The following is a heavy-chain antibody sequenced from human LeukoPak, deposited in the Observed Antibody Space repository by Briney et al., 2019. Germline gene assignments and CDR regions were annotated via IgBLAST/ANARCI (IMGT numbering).Heavy chain of an antibody. V-gene: IGHV3-23*01. CDR2: ISGSGGST. Sequence: PGGSLRLSCAASGFTFSSYAMSWVRQAPGKGLEWVSAISGSGGSTYYADSVKGRFTISRDNSKNTLYLQMNSLRAEDTAVYYCANAILEWLLSRSIGSDYWGQGTLVTVSS. J-gene: IGHJ4*02. CDR1: GFTFSSYA. D-gene: IGHD3-3*01. CDR3: ANAILEWLLSRSIGSDY.